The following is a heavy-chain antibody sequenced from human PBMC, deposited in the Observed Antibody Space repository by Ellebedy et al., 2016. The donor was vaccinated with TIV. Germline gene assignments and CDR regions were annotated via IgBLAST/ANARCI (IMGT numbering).Heavy chain of an antibody. CDR1: GFTFSAYG. CDR2: IWRDGSRE. D-gene: IGHD3-3*01. Sequence: GESLKISCAASGFTFSAYGLHWVRQAPGKGLEWVAVIWRDGSREIYADSVKGRFTISRDNSQNTVFLQMNSLRAEDTAVYYCSRETDLGSIGAGFDYWGQGDLVTVSS. J-gene: IGHJ4*02. CDR3: SRETDLGSIGAGFDY. V-gene: IGHV3-33*01.